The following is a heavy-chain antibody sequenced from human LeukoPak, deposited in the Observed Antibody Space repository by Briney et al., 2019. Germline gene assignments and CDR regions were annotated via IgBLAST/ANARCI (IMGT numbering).Heavy chain of an antibody. J-gene: IGHJ4*02. Sequence: PSETLSLTCTVSGVSFSSYYWTWIRQPPGKGLEWIGYIYYSGNTNYNPSLKSRVTISVDTSKNQFSLKLGSVTAADTAVYYCATDNSYGSGSYYTWGQGTLVTVSS. V-gene: IGHV4-59*01. D-gene: IGHD3-10*01. CDR1: GVSFSSYY. CDR2: IYYSGNT. CDR3: ATDNSYGSGSYYT.